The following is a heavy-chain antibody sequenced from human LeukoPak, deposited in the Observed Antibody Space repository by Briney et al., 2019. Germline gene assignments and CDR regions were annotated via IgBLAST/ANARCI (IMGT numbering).Heavy chain of an antibody. Sequence: GGSLRLSYAASGFTFSSFGMHWVRQAPGKGLEWVAFIRYDGSNKYYADSVKGRFTSSRDNSKSTLYIQMNSLRAEDTAVYYCANTRDDFWSGYHDAFDIWGQGTMVTVSS. J-gene: IGHJ3*02. CDR1: GFTFSSFG. CDR3: ANTRDDFWSGYHDAFDI. V-gene: IGHV3-30*02. CDR2: IRYDGSNK. D-gene: IGHD3-3*01.